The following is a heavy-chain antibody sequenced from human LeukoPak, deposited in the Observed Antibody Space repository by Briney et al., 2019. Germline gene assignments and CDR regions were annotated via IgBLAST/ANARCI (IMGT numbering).Heavy chain of an antibody. Sequence: ASVKVSCKASGYTFTGYYMHWVRQAPGQGLEWMGIINPSGGSTSYAQKFQGRVTMTRDMSTSTVYMELSSLRSEDTAVYYCAREVPGVGPNNWGQGTLVTVSS. CDR2: INPSGGST. CDR3: AREVPGVGPNN. J-gene: IGHJ4*02. CDR1: GYTFTGYY. V-gene: IGHV1-46*01. D-gene: IGHD2-8*01.